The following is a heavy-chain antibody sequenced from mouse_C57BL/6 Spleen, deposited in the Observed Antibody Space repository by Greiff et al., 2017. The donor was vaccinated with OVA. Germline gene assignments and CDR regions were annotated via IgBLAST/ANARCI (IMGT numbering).Heavy chain of an antibody. CDR2: INPNNGGT. J-gene: IGHJ1*03. D-gene: IGHD2-4*01. CDR1: GYTFTDYY. V-gene: IGHV1-26*01. Sequence: VQLQQSGPELVKPGASVKISCKASGYTFTDYYMNWVKQSHGKSLEWIGDINPNNGGTSYNQKFKGKATLTVDKSSSTAYMELRSLTSEDSAVYYGASNYDYDWYFDVWGTGTTVTVSS. CDR3: ASNYDYDWYFDV.